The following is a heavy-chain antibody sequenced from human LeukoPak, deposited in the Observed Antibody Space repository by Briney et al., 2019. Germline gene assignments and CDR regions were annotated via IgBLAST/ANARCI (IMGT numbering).Heavy chain of an antibody. J-gene: IGHJ4*02. D-gene: IGHD3-22*01. CDR1: GGSINSYY. CDR3: ARGRANYDSTGYYY. Sequence: ASETLSLTCGVSGGSINSYYWTWIRQPPGKGLEWIGYIYSSGSTKYNPSLKSRVTITIDTSKNQFSLKLSSVTAADTAVYYCARGRANYDSTGYYYWGQGILVTVSS. V-gene: IGHV4-59*01. CDR2: IYSSGST.